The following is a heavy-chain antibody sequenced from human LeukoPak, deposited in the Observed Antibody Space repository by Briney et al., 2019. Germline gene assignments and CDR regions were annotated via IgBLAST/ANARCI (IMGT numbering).Heavy chain of an antibody. D-gene: IGHD1-26*01. CDR3: ARDRVGATDYFDY. CDR1: GFTFSSYA. V-gene: IGHV3-30-3*01. CDR2: ISYDGSNK. Sequence: GRSLRLSCAASGFTFSSYAMHWVRQAPGKGLEWVAVISYDGSNKYYADSVKGRFTISRDNSKNTLYLQMNSLRAEDTAVYYCARDRVGATDYFDYWGQGTLVTVSS. J-gene: IGHJ4*02.